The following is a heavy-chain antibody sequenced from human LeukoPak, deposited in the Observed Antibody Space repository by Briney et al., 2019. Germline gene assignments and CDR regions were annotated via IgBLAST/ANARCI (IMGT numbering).Heavy chain of an antibody. CDR2: ISNSGSLI. CDR3: ARTPWSSGWEDY. CDR1: GFTFSDYY. Sequence: GGSLRLSCAASGFTFSDYYMSWIRQAPGKGLEWLSYISNSGSLIYYTDSVKGRFTISRDNAKNTLYLQMNSLRAEDTAVYYCARTPWSSGWEDYWGQGTLVTVSS. V-gene: IGHV3-11*04. D-gene: IGHD6-19*01. J-gene: IGHJ4*02.